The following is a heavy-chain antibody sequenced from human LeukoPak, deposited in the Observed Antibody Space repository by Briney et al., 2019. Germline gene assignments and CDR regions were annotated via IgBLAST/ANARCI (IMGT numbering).Heavy chain of an antibody. V-gene: IGHV3-11*04. CDR3: AREGRKSRGVDIVRKKETGYYYYMDV. Sequence: GGSLRLSCAASGFTFSDYYMSWIRQAPGKGLEWVSSISSSGRTIYCADSVKGRFTISNDNAKNSLYLQMNSLRAEDTAVYYCAREGRKSRGVDIVRKKETGYYYYMDVWGKGTTVTVSS. CDR1: GFTFSDYY. J-gene: IGHJ6*03. CDR2: ISSSGRTI. D-gene: IGHD2-15*01.